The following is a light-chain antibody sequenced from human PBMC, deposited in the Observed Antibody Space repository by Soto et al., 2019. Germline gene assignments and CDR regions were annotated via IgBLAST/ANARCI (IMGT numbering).Light chain of an antibody. Sequence: QSVLTQPPSASGTPGQRVTISCSGSSFNIGSNSVNWYQHVPGTAPKLLIHSDNQRPSGVSVRFSASKSDTSASLAISGLQSEDEAAYYCAAWDDSLNSPLFGAGTRLTVL. CDR1: SFNIGSNS. CDR3: AAWDDSLNSPL. CDR2: SDN. J-gene: IGLJ2*01. V-gene: IGLV1-44*01.